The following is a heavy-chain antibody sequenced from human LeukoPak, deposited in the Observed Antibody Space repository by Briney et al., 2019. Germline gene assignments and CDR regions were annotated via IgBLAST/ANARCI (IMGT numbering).Heavy chain of an antibody. J-gene: IGHJ6*02. CDR2: IYYSGST. D-gene: IGHD6-19*01. CDR3: ARQEPYSNGWEYYYYYGMDV. CDR1: GGSISSYY. Sequence: SETLSLTCTVSGGSISSYYWSWIRQPPGKGLEWIGYIYYSGSTNYNPSLKSRVTISVDTSKNQFSLKLSSVTAADTAVYYCARQEPYSNGWEYYYYYGMDVWGQGTTVTVSS. V-gene: IGHV4-59*08.